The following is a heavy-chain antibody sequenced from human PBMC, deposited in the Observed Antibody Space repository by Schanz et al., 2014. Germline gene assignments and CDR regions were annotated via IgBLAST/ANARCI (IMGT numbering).Heavy chain of an antibody. D-gene: IGHD3-10*01. Sequence: EVQLLESGGGLVQPGGSLRLSCAASGFPFSDYFMAWIRQPPGRGLEWVSAISGSGGTTYYADSVKGRFTISRDNSKNTLYLQMNSLRAEDTAVYYCAKGRFGELSAFDIWGQGTMVTVSS. V-gene: IGHV3-23*01. CDR1: GFPFSDYF. J-gene: IGHJ3*02. CDR3: AKGRFGELSAFDI. CDR2: ISGSGGTT.